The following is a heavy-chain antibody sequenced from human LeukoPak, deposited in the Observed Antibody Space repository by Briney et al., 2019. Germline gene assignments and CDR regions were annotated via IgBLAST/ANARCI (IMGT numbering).Heavy chain of an antibody. CDR1: GGSISSYY. V-gene: IGHV4-59*08. CDR3: ATSMVRGALYY. CDR2: IYYSGST. Sequence: SETLSLTCTISGGSISSYYWSWIRQPPGKGLEWIGYIYYSGSTNYNPSLKSRVTISVDTSKNQFSLKLSSVTAADTAVYYCATSMVRGALYYWGQGTLVTVSS. D-gene: IGHD3-10*01. J-gene: IGHJ4*02.